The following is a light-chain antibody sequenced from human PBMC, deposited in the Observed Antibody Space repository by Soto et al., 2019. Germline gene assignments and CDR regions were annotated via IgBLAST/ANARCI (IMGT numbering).Light chain of an antibody. CDR1: QSVSSSY. CDR3: QQYCSSPPT. V-gene: IGKV3-20*01. Sequence: EIVLTQSPGPLSLSPGERATLSCRASQSVSSSYLAWYQQKPGQAPRLLIYGASSRATGIPDRLSGSGSGTDSTLTISRLEPEDVAVYYCQQYCSSPPTFGGGTKVEIK. CDR2: GAS. J-gene: IGKJ4*01.